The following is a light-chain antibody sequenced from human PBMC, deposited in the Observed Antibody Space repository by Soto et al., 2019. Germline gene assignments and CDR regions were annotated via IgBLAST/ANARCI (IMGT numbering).Light chain of an antibody. CDR3: QQYYSNPPT. V-gene: IGKV4-1*01. Sequence: DIVMTQSPDSLAVSLGERATINCKSSQSVFYSSNNKNYLAWYQQKPGQPPRLLIYLASTRKSGVPDRFSVSGSGTDFTLTISSLQAEDVAVYYCQQYYSNPPTFGQGTKVEIK. J-gene: IGKJ1*01. CDR1: QSVFYSSNNKNY. CDR2: LAS.